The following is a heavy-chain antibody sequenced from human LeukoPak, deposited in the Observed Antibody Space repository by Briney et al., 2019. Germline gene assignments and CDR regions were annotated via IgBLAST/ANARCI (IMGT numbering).Heavy chain of an antibody. V-gene: IGHV3-74*01. J-gene: IGHJ4*02. CDR1: GFTFSSNW. D-gene: IGHD6-19*01. CDR3: AKDPSIAVAGHFDY. CDR2: INEDGSTT. Sequence: GGSLRLSCAASGFTFSSNWMHWVRQAPGKGLVWVSRINEDGSTTNYADSVKGRFTISRDNSKNTLYLQMNSLRAEDTAVYYCAKDPSIAVAGHFDYWGQGTLVTVSS.